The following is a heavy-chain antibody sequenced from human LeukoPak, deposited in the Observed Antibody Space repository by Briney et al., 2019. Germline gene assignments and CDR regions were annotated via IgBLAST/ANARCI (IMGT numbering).Heavy chain of an antibody. J-gene: IGHJ4*02. CDR3: AKGGWSLYYSDY. CDR2: ISYDGSNK. CDR1: GFTFSSYG. V-gene: IGHV3-30*18. Sequence: PGRSLRLSCAASGFTFSSYGMHWVRQAPGKGLEWVAVISYDGSNKYYADSVKGRFTISRDNSKNTLYLQMNSLRAEDTAVYYCAKGGWSLYYSDYWGQGTLVTVSS. D-gene: IGHD6-19*01.